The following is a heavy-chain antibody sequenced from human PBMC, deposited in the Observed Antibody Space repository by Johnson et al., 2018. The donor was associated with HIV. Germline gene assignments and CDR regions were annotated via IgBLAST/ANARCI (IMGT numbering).Heavy chain of an antibody. D-gene: IGHD1-26*01. V-gene: IGHV3-20*04. CDR2: INWSGGTT. J-gene: IGHJ3*02. CDR1: GFTFDDYG. CDR3: AKVNLRYSVFTGAFDI. Sequence: VQLVESGGGVVRPGGSLRLSCAASGFTFDDYGLSWVRQAPGKGLEWVSGINWSGGTTGYADSVKGRFTISRDNAKKSLYLQMNSLRAEDTAVYYCAKVNLRYSVFTGAFDIWGQGTMVTVSS.